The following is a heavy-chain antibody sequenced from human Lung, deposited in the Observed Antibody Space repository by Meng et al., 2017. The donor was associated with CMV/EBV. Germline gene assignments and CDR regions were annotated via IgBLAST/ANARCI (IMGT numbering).Heavy chain of an antibody. CDR2: MNPNSGNT. V-gene: IGHV1-8*01. Sequence: SVKVSXKASGYTLTTYDINWVRQATGQGLEWMGWMNPNSGNTGYAQKFQGRVTLTRVTSISTAYMELSSLTSDDTAVYYCARTRIEVEPDGRKIKYYNYGMDVWGQGXTVTVSS. CDR3: ARTRIEVEPDGRKIKYYNYGMDV. J-gene: IGHJ6*02. CDR1: GYTLTTYD. D-gene: IGHD2-2*01.